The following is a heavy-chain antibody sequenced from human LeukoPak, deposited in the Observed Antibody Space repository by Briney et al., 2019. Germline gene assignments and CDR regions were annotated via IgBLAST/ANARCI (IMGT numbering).Heavy chain of an antibody. D-gene: IGHD2-21*02. CDR3: ARALLCGGDCYPPYYFDY. CDR2: IYYSGST. V-gene: IGHV4-39*01. CDR1: GGSISSSSYY. Sequence: SETLSLTCTVPGGSISSSSYYWGWIRQPPGKGLEWLGSIYYSGSTYYNPSLKSRVTISVDTSKNLFSLKLSSVTAADTAVYYCARALLCGGDCYPPYYFDYWGQGTLVTVSS. J-gene: IGHJ4*02.